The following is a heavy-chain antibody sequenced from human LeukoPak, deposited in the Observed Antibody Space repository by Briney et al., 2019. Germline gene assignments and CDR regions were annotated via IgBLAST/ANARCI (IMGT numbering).Heavy chain of an antibody. CDR3: AREWRIAAAGTKDY. CDR2: ISGSGGST. D-gene: IGHD6-13*01. Sequence: GGSLRLSCAASGFTFSSYAMSWVRQAPGKGLEWVSAISGSGGSTYYADSVKGRFTISRDDSKNTLYLQMNSLRAEDTAVYYCAREWRIAAAGTKDYWGQGTLVTVSS. CDR1: GFTFSSYA. V-gene: IGHV3-23*01. J-gene: IGHJ4*02.